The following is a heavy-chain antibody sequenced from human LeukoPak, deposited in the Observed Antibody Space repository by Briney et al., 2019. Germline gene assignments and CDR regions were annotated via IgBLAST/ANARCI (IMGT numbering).Heavy chain of an antibody. CDR3: AKDPTGVGALDY. CDR1: GFTFSDHY. V-gene: IGHV3-72*01. J-gene: IGHJ4*02. D-gene: IGHD1-26*01. CDR2: IRNKANGYTT. Sequence: PGGSLRLSCAASGFTFSDHYMDWVRQAPGKGLEWVGRIRNKANGYTTEYAASVKGRFTIPRDNSKNTLYLQMNSLRAEDTAVYYCAKDPTGVGALDYWGQGTLVTVSS.